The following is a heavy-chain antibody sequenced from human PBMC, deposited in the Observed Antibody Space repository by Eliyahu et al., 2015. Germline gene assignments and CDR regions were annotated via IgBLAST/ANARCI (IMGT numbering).Heavy chain of an antibody. CDR2: INHSGST. Sequence: QVQLQQWGAGLLKPSETLSLTCAVYGGSFSGYYWSWIRQPPGKGLEWIGEINHSGSTNYNPSLKSRVTISVDTSKNQFSLKLSSVTAADTAVYYCASSTNFVWFGESGSYGMDVWGQGTTVTVSS. CDR3: ASSTNFVWFGESGSYGMDV. V-gene: IGHV4-34*01. D-gene: IGHD3-10*01. J-gene: IGHJ6*02. CDR1: GGSFSGYY.